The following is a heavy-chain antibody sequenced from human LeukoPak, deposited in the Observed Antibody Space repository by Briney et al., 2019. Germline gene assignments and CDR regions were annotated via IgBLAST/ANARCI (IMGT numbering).Heavy chain of an antibody. J-gene: IGHJ6*03. Sequence: GGTLRLSCAGSGFTFSSYGMSWVRQAPGKGLEWVAVISYDGSNKYYADSVKGRFTISRDNSKNTLYLQMNSLRAEDTAVYYCAKRRGLELLYYYYMDVWGKGTTVTVSS. CDR2: ISYDGSNK. D-gene: IGHD1-7*01. V-gene: IGHV3-30*18. CDR1: GFTFSSYG. CDR3: AKRRGLELLYYYYMDV.